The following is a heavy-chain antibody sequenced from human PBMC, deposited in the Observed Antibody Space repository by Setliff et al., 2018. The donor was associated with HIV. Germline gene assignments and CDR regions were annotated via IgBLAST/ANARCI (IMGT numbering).Heavy chain of an antibody. CDR1: GGSISGYY. CDR3: ARESQQYYALLTGFNSYYCMAV. J-gene: IGHJ6*02. V-gene: IGHV4-59*01. Sequence: SETLSLTCNVAGGSISGYYWSWVRQPPGKGLAWIGYIYYSGSTNYNPSLRSRVTISVDTSKNQVSLRLTSVTSADTALYYCARESQQYYALLTGFNSYYCMAVWGRGITVTVSS. D-gene: IGHD3-9*01. CDR2: IYYSGST.